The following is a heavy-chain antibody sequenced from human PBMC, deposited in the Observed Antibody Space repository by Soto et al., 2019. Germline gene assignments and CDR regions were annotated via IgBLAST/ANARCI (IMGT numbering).Heavy chain of an antibody. J-gene: IGHJ5*02. V-gene: IGHV4-31*03. CDR3: ARSVFP. CDR1: GGSISTGGYY. CDR2: FYYSGST. Sequence: QVQLQESGPGLVKPSQTLSLTCTVSGGSISTGGYYWNWIRQHPGKGLEWIGYFYYSGSTYYNPSPXSXITISVNTSKTQFSLKLSSVTAADTAVYYCARSVFPWGQGTLVTVSS.